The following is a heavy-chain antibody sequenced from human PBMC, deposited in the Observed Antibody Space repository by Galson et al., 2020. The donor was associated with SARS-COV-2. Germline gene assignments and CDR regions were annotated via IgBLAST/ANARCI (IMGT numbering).Heavy chain of an antibody. CDR1: GGSISTYY. Sequence: SETLSLTCTVSGGSISTYYWSWIRQPAGKGLEWIGNIYISERSNFNPSLKSRVTMSVDTSKNQVSLRLSSVTAADTAVYFCARDAHRSSGREYYYGMDVWGRGTTVTVSS. D-gene: IGHD3-10*01. CDR2: IYISERS. V-gene: IGHV4-4*07. J-gene: IGHJ6*02. CDR3: ARDAHRSSGREYYYGMDV.